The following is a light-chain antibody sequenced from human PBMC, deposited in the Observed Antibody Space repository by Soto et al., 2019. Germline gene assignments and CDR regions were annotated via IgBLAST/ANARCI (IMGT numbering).Light chain of an antibody. CDR3: QQYNSYSRT. J-gene: IGKJ1*01. CDR2: TAS. V-gene: IGKV1-5*01. CDR1: ERISDY. Sequence: DIEMTQSPSSLSASVGDRVTISCRASERISDYLAWYQQKPGKAPKLLINTASSLESGVPSRFSGSGSGTEFTLTISSLQPDDFATYYCQQYNSYSRTFGQGTKVHIK.